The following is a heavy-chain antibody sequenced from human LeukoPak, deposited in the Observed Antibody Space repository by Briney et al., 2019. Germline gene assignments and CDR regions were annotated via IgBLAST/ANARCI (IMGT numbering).Heavy chain of an antibody. CDR2: IYYSGST. CDR3: ADGSGDI. J-gene: IGHJ3*02. D-gene: IGHD1-1*01. CDR1: GGSISSSSDY. Sequence: KPSETLSLTCTVSGGSISSSSDYWGWIRQPPGKGLEWIGSIYYSGSTCYNPSLKSRVTISVDTSKNQFSLKLSSVTAADTAVYYCADGSGDIWGQGTMVTFSS. V-gene: IGHV4-39*01.